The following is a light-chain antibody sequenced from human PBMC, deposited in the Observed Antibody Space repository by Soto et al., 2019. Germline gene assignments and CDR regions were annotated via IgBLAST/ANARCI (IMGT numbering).Light chain of an antibody. Sequence: EIVMTQSPATLSVSPGERATLSCRASQSVSINLAWYQQKPGQAPRLLIYGASTRATGIPARFSGSGSRTEFTLTISSLQSEDFAVYYCQQYNNWPPTFGQGTRLEIK. CDR2: GAS. CDR3: QQYNNWPPT. J-gene: IGKJ5*01. V-gene: IGKV3-15*01. CDR1: QSVSIN.